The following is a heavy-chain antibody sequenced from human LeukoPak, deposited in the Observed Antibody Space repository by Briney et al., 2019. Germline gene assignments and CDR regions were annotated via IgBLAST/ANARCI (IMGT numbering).Heavy chain of an antibody. V-gene: IGHV3-48*03. D-gene: IGHD4-17*01. CDR2: ISSSGSTI. J-gene: IGHJ4*02. Sequence: GGSLRLSCAASGFTFSSYEMNWVRQAPGKGLERVSYISSSGSTIYYADSVKGRFTISRDNAKNSLYLQMNSLRAEDTAVYYCARGVGDYGYYFDYWGQGTLVTVSS. CDR1: GFTFSSYE. CDR3: ARGVGDYGYYFDY.